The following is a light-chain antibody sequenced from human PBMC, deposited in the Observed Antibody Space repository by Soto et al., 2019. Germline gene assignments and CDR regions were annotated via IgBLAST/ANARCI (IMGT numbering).Light chain of an antibody. J-gene: IGKJ2*01. CDR1: QDINNW. CDR3: QQYFHYPVT. Sequence: QMTQSPSTLSAFVGDRVTITCRATQDINNWLAWYQQKPGKAPRLLTYDVSTLRTGVPSRFSGRGSRTEATLIISSLQPADVATYYCQQYFHYPVTFGRGTKVDI. CDR2: DVS. V-gene: IGKV1-5*01.